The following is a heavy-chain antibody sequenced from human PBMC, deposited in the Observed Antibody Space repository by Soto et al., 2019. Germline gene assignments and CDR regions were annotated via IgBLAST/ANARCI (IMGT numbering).Heavy chain of an antibody. J-gene: IGHJ3*02. CDR2: IPDTWTT. D-gene: IGHD1-20*01. CDR1: GDSVNNEGHY. V-gene: IGHV4-61*08. Sequence: SSETLFLTFSVSGDSVNNEGHYWSWIRQPPGKVLEWIAYIPDTWTTNYSPSLNSQVTISLDMPNNRVARRLDSVTAADTAVYYCARDRSDNSSSYDAFEIGGQGTMVTVSS. CDR3: ARDRSDNSSSYDAFEI.